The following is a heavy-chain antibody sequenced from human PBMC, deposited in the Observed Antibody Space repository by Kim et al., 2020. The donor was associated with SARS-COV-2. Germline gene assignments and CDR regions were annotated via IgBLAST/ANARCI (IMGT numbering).Heavy chain of an antibody. D-gene: IGHD6-19*01. CDR2: ITSSGTTI. CDR1: GFTFSDYY. V-gene: IGHV3-11*01. Sequence: GGSLRLSCAASGFTFSDYYMNWIRQAPGKGLEWVSYITSSGTTIYYADSVKGRFTISRDNAKNSLYLQMDSLRADDTAVYYCARDLHSSGGKFSQFDYWGQRTLITVSS. J-gene: IGHJ4*02. CDR3: ARDLHSSGGKFSQFDY.